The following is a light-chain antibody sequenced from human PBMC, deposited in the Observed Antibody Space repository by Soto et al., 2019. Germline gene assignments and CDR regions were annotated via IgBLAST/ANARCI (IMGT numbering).Light chain of an antibody. J-gene: IGKJ2*01. CDR3: QQYGSSPPVYS. CDR2: GAS. Sequence: EIVLTQSPGTLSLSPGERATLSCRASQSVSNRYLAWYQQKPGQAPRLLIYGASSRATGIPDRFSGSGSGTDFTLTISRLEPEDFAVYYCQQYGSSPPVYSFGQGTKLEIK. V-gene: IGKV3-20*01. CDR1: QSVSNRY.